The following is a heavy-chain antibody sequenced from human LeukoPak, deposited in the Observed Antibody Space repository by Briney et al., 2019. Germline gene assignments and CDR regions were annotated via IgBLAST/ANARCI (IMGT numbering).Heavy chain of an antibody. CDR1: GGSFSGYY. Sequence: SETLSLTCAVYGGSFSGYYWSWIRQPPGKGLEWIGEINHSGSTNYNPSLKSRVTISVDTSKNQFSLKLSSVTAADTAVYYCAREYDYVWGSYRYSPYYFDYWGQGTLVTVSS. V-gene: IGHV4-34*01. D-gene: IGHD3-16*02. CDR3: AREYDYVWGSYRYSPYYFDY. CDR2: INHSGST. J-gene: IGHJ4*02.